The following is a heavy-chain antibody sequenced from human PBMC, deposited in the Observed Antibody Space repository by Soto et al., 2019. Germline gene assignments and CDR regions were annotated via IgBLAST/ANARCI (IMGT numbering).Heavy chain of an antibody. CDR3: ARHDCISSSCYYYYYYSMDV. J-gene: IGHJ6*02. CDR1: GRTFSSYA. D-gene: IGHD2-2*01. V-gene: IGHV1-69*13. CDR2: IIPIFDTA. Sequence: ASVKVSCKASGRTFSSYAITWVRQAPGQGLEWMGGIIPIFDTANYAQKFQGRVTITADESTSTAYMELSSLRSEDTAVYYCARHDCISSSCYYYYYYSMDVWGQGTTVTVS.